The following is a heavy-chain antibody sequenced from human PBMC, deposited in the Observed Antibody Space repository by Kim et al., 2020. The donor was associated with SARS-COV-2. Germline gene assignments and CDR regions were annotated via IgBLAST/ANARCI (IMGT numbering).Heavy chain of an antibody. D-gene: IGHD2-15*01. CDR3: AREGGRGY. Sequence: SGYIYNADSVKGRCTNSRDNAKNSLYLEMNSLRAEDTAVYYCAREGGRGYWGQGTLVTVSS. CDR2: SGYI. V-gene: IGHV3-21*01. J-gene: IGHJ4*02.